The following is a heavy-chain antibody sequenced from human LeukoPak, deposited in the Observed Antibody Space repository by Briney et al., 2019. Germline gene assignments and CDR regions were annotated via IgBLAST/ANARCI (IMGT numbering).Heavy chain of an antibody. CDR2: IKHNGDEL. J-gene: IGHJ4*02. D-gene: IGHD3-16*01. CDR1: GFTFSGYW. Sequence: GGSLRLSCAASGFTFSGYWRTWVGQAPGKGLEWVANIKHNGDELNYVDSVEDRFTISRDNAKNSLYLHMTGLRAEDTAVYYCARELRTFDSWGQGTLVTVSS. CDR3: ARELRTFDS. V-gene: IGHV3-7*01.